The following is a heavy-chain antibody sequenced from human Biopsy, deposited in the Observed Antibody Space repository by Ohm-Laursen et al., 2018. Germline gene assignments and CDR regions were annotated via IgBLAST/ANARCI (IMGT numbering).Heavy chain of an antibody. CDR2: ISYTGST. J-gene: IGHJ4*02. D-gene: IGHD4-17*01. V-gene: IGHV4-59*05. CDR1: GGLLSSYY. Sequence: SVTLSLTRTVSGGLLSSYYWSWIRQPPGKGREWIGSISYTGSTHDNPSLTSRVTISVATSKNQFSLKLYSLTAADTAVYYCARHGVYGDLRMDYWGQGTLVTVSS. CDR3: ARHGVYGDLRMDY.